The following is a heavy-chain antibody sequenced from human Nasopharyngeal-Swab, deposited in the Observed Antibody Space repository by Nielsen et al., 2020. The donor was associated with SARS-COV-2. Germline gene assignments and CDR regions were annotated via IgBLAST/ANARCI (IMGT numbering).Heavy chain of an antibody. J-gene: IGHJ6*03. CDR3: ARAPGVDYYYYMDV. V-gene: IGHV1-3*01. Sequence: ASVKVSCKVSGYTFTNYGIHWVRQAPGQRLEWMGWINPGTVNTKYSQKFQGRVTISRDTSASAAYMELSSLRSEDTAVYYCARAPGVDYYYYMDVWRNGPTLTLSS. CDR2: INPGTVNT. CDR1: GYTFTNYG.